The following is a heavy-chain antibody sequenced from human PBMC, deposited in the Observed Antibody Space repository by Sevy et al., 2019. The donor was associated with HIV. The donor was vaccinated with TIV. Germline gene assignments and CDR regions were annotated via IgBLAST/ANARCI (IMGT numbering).Heavy chain of an antibody. V-gene: IGHV3-72*01. Sequence: GGSLRLSCVASGFTFSDHYMEWVRQAPGKGLEWVVRTRNKADCYTTEYAASVKGRFTISRDESKNSLYVQMNSLKAEDTAVYYCATHAGIAAAGRVFDYWGQGTLVTVSS. J-gene: IGHJ4*02. CDR2: TRNKADCYTT. D-gene: IGHD6-13*01. CDR1: GFTFSDHY. CDR3: ATHAGIAAAGRVFDY.